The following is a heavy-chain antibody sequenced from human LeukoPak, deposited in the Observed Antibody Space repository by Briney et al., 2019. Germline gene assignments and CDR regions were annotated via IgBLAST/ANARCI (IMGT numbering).Heavy chain of an antibody. D-gene: IGHD3-22*01. Sequence: SETLSLTCAVYGGSFSGYYWSWIRQPPGKGLEWIGEINHSGSTNYNPSLKSRVTISVDTSKNQFSLKLSSVTAADTAVYYCARGCDYYESSGTLFDYWGQGTLVTVSS. J-gene: IGHJ4*02. CDR3: ARGCDYYESSGTLFDY. V-gene: IGHV4-34*01. CDR2: INHSGST. CDR1: GGSFSGYY.